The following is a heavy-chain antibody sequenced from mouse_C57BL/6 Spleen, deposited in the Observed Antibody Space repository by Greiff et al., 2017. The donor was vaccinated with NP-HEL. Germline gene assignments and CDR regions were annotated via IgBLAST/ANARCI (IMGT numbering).Heavy chain of an antibody. J-gene: IGHJ1*03. Sequence: EVKLQESGPGLVKPSQSLSLTCSVTGYSITSGYYWNWIRQFPGNKLEWMGYISYDGSNNYNPSLKNRISITRDTSKNQFFLKLNSVTTEETATYYCARPYYYGSSFWYFDVWGTGTTVTVSS. D-gene: IGHD1-1*01. CDR3: ARPYYYGSSFWYFDV. V-gene: IGHV3-6*01. CDR2: ISYDGSN. CDR1: GYSITSGYY.